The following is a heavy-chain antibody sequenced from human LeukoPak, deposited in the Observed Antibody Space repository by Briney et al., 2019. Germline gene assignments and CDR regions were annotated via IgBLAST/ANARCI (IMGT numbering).Heavy chain of an antibody. CDR1: GFTFSSYW. Sequence: GGSLRLSCAASGFTFSSYWMHWVRQAPGKGLVWVSRINSDGSSTSYADSVKGRFTISRDNAKNTLYLQMNSLRAEDTAVYYCARMTGGSYSDYYYYYGMDVWGQGTTVTVSS. D-gene: IGHD2-15*01. CDR3: ARMTGGSYSDYYYYYGMDV. V-gene: IGHV3-74*01. CDR2: INSDGSST. J-gene: IGHJ6*02.